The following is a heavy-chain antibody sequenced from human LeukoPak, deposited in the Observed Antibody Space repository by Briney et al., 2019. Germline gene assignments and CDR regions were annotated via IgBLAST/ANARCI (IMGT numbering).Heavy chain of an antibody. CDR2: SYPGDSDT. V-gene: IGHV5-51*01. CDR1: GYSFTSYW. CDR3: ARPLQIPWFGEFYFDY. D-gene: IGHD3-10*01. Sequence: GGSLQISCKGSGYSFTSYWIGWVRQMPGKGLEWMGISYPGDSDTRYSPSFQGQVTISADKSISTAYLQWSSLKASDTAMYYCARPLQIPWFGEFYFDYWGQGTLVTVSS. J-gene: IGHJ4*02.